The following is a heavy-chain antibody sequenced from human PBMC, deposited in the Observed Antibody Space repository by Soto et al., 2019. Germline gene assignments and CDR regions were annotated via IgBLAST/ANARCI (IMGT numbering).Heavy chain of an antibody. Sequence: SETLSLTCTVSGGSIRSSSYYWGWIRQPPGKGLEWIGTIYFSGSTYCNPSLKSRVTMSVDTSKNQFSLKLSSVTAADTAVYYCARIAVAGSPHFDYWGQGTLVTVPQ. CDR2: IYFSGST. V-gene: IGHV4-39*01. CDR3: ARIAVAGSPHFDY. CDR1: GGSIRSSSYY. J-gene: IGHJ4*02. D-gene: IGHD6-19*01.